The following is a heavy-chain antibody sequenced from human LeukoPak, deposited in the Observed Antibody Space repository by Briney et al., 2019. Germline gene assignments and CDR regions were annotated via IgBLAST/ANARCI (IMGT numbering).Heavy chain of an antibody. V-gene: IGHV1-69*04. D-gene: IGHD4-23*01. CDR3: ARERMVPPGHYYYGMDV. CDR1: GDTFRGYA. CDR2: IILVLSIA. J-gene: IGHJ6*02. Sequence: SVKVSCKASGDTFRGYAISWVCQGPGEGREWVVKIILVLSIANYAQKFQGRVTINADKTTRTAYMELSSLRSEDTDVYYCARERMVPPGHYYYGMDVWGQGTTVTVSS.